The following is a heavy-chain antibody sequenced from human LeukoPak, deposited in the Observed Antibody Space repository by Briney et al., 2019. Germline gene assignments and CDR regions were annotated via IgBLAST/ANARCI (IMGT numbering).Heavy chain of an antibody. Sequence: PGGSLRLSCAASGFIFISYGMHWVRQAPGKGLEWVAVIWFDGSIKYYADSVKGRFTFSRDNSKNTLSLQLNSLRADDTAVYYCAREAAAASRGFVMYVWGQGTTVTVSS. CDR3: AREAAAASRGFVMYV. V-gene: IGHV3-33*01. CDR2: IWFDGSIK. J-gene: IGHJ6*02. CDR1: GFIFISYG. D-gene: IGHD2-15*01.